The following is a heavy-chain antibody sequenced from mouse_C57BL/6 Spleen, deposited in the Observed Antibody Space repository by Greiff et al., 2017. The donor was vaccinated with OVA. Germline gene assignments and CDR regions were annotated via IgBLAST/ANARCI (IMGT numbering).Heavy chain of an antibody. CDR2: IDPENGDT. CDR3: TKLGGDY. V-gene: IGHV14-4*01. J-gene: IGHJ2*01. D-gene: IGHD4-1*01. Sequence: EVQRVESGAELVRPGASVKLSCTASGFNIKDDYMHWVKQRPEQGLEWIGWIDPENGDTEYASKFQGKATITADTSSNTAYLQLSSLTSEDTAVYYCTKLGGDYWGQGTTLTVSS. CDR1: GFNIKDDY.